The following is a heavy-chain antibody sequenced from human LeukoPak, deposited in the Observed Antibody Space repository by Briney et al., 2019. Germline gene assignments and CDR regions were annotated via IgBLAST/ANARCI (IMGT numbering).Heavy chain of an antibody. CDR3: ARASIPRGD. Sequence: GGSLRLSCAASGFTFDDYAMHWVRQAPGKGLEWVSVLYSGGYTYYADSVKGRFTISRDNSKNTLYLQMNSLRAEDTAVYYCARASIPRGDWGQGTLVTVSS. V-gene: IGHV3-66*01. J-gene: IGHJ4*02. D-gene: IGHD2-21*01. CDR1: GFTFDDYA. CDR2: LYSGGYT.